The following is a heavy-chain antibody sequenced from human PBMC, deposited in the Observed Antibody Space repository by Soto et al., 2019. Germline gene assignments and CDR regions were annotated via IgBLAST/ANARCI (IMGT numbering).Heavy chain of an antibody. CDR3: ARGSGYCSGGSCYFRAFYV. CDR2: INHSGST. Sequence: PSETLSLTCAVYGGSFSGYYWSWIRQPPGKGLEWIGEINHSGSTNYNPSLKSRVTISVDTSKNQFSLKLSSVTAADTAVYYCARGSGYCSGGSCYFRAFYVLGKGTTVTVSS. D-gene: IGHD2-15*01. V-gene: IGHV4-34*01. CDR1: GGSFSGYY. J-gene: IGHJ6*04.